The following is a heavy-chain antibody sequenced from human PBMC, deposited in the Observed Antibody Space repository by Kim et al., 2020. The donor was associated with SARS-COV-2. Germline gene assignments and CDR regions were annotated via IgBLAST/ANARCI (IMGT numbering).Heavy chain of an antibody. J-gene: IGHJ4*02. CDR3: AKPQYYYDSSGYYGFEY. Sequence: GGSLRLSCAASGFTFYDHAMHWVRQAPGKGLEWVSGISWNSGSIGYVDSVKGRFTISRDNAKNSLYLQMNSLRAEDTALYYCAKPQYYYDSSGYYGFEYWGQGTLVTVSS. V-gene: IGHV3-9*01. CDR1: GFTFYDHA. D-gene: IGHD3-22*01. CDR2: ISWNSGSI.